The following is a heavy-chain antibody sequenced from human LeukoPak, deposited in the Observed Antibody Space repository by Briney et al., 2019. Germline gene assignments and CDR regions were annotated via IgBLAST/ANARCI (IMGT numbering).Heavy chain of an antibody. V-gene: IGHV3-33*03. CDR2: IWCDGNEK. D-gene: IGHD1/OR15-1a*01. Sequence: GGSLRLSCAASGFSFSNYGMNWVRQAPGKGLEWVACIWCDGNEKYYVDSVKGRFTISRDNAKNTLYLQMNSLRGEDTAVYYCSHERNRRYYIDNWGQGTLVTVSS. CDR1: GFSFSNYG. J-gene: IGHJ4*02. CDR3: SHERNRRYYIDN.